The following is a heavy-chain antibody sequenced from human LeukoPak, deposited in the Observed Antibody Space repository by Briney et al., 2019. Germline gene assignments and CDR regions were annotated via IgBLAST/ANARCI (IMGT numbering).Heavy chain of an antibody. CDR2: ISSNSRTI. D-gene: IGHD2-15*01. CDR3: ARDCSGRNWARDFDY. CDR1: GFPFSSYW. V-gene: IGHV3-48*01. J-gene: IGHJ4*02. Sequence: GGSLRLSCVAPGFPFSSYWMTWVRQAPGEGLEWVSYISSNSRTIYYADSVKGRFTMSRDNDKNSMYLQMNSLRAEDTAVYYCARDCSGRNWARDFDYWGQGTLVTVSS.